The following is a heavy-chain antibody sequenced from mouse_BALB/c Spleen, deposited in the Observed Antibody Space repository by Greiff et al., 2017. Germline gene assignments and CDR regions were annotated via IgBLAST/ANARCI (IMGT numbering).Heavy chain of an antibody. CDR1: GYTFTSYV. D-gene: IGHD5-5*01. V-gene: IGHV1-14*01. Sequence: EVQLQQSGPELVKPGASVKMSCKASGYTFTSYVMHWVKQKPGQGLEWIGYINPYNDGTKYNEKFKGKATLTSDKSSSTAYMELSSLTSEDSAVYYCARETTMPNGDWCAYWGQGTLVTVSA. J-gene: IGHJ3*01. CDR2: INPYNDGT. CDR3: ARETTMPNGDWCAY.